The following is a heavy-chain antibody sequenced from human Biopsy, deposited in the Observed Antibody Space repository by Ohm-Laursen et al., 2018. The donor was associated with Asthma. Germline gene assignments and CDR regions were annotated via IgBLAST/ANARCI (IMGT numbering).Heavy chain of an antibody. D-gene: IGHD1-26*01. Sequence: LSLTCAASGFTFSNYGMHWVRQAPGKGLDRVAVISFDGSNKNYTDSVKGRFTISRDNSRNTLHLQMNSLRAEDTAVYYCAKDVFPGWELRRGPDYWGQGTLVAVSS. CDR1: GFTFSNYG. CDR3: AKDVFPGWELRRGPDY. V-gene: IGHV3-30*18. J-gene: IGHJ4*02. CDR2: ISFDGSNK.